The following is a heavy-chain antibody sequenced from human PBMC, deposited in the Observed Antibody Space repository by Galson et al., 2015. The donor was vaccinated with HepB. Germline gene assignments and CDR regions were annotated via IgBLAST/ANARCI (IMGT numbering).Heavy chain of an antibody. CDR1: GYTLTELS. CDR3: AAGLDIVATVHYYFDY. D-gene: IGHD5-12*01. CDR2: FDPEDGET. V-gene: IGHV1-24*01. J-gene: IGHJ4*02. Sequence: SVKVSCKVSGYTLTELSMHWVRQAPGKGLEWMGGFDPEDGETIYAQKFQGRVTMTEDTSTDTAYMELSSLRSEDTAVYYCAAGLDIVATVHYYFDYWGQGTLVTVSS.